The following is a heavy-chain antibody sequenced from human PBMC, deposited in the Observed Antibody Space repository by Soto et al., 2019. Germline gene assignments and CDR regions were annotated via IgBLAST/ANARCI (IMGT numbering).Heavy chain of an antibody. J-gene: IGHJ4*02. CDR2: ISGSGGST. D-gene: IGHD2-21*02. V-gene: IGHV3-23*01. CDR1: GFTFSSYA. CDR3: TTPLTYCGGDCYPTFFDY. Sequence: GGSLRLSCAASGFTFSSYAMSWVRQAPGKGLEWVSAISGSGGSTYYADSVKGRFTISRDNSKNTLYLQMNSLRAEDTAVYYCTTPLTYCGGDCYPTFFDYWGQGTLVTVSS.